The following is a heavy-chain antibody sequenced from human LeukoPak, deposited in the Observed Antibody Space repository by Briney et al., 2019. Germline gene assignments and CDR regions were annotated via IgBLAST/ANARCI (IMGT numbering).Heavy chain of an antibody. Sequence: PSETLSLTCTVSGGSISSSSYYWGWIRQPPGKGLEWIGSNYYSGSTYYNPSLKSRVTISVDTSKNQFSLKLSSVTAADTAVYYCARQVALAVAGTYFDRLNWFDPWGQGTLVTVSS. J-gene: IGHJ5*02. D-gene: IGHD6-19*01. V-gene: IGHV4-39*01. CDR2: NYYSGST. CDR1: GGSISSSSYY. CDR3: ARQVALAVAGTYFDRLNWFDP.